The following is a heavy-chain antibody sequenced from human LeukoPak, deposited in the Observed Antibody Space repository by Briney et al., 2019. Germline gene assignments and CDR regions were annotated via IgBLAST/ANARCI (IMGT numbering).Heavy chain of an antibody. J-gene: IGHJ4*02. Sequence: SETLSLTCTVSGGSISSSSYYWGWIRQPPGNGLEWIGSIYYSGSTYYNPSLKSRVTISVDTSKNQFSLKLSSVTAADTAVYYCARLRRDRSGYNLFDYWGQGTLVTVSS. CDR1: GGSISSSSYY. CDR2: IYYSGST. CDR3: ARLRRDRSGYNLFDY. V-gene: IGHV4-39*01. D-gene: IGHD3-22*01.